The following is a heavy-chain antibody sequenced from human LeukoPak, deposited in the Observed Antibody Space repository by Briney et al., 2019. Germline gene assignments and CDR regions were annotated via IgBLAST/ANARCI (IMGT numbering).Heavy chain of an antibody. V-gene: IGHV4-4*02. J-gene: IGHJ5*02. CDR2: IYHSGST. Sequence: SEPLSLTCAVSGGSISSSNWWGWVRQPPGKGLEWIGEIYHSGSTNYNPSPKSRVTISVDKSKNQFSLKLSSVTAADTAVYYCARGGVRSRFDPWGQGTLVTVSS. CDR1: GGSISSSNW. CDR3: ARGGVRSRFDP. D-gene: IGHD3-10*01.